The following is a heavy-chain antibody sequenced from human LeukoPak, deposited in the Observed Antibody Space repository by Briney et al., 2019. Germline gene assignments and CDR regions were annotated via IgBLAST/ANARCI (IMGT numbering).Heavy chain of an antibody. CDR2: INHSGST. V-gene: IGHV4-39*07. CDR3: ARGFLEWLFKEGHYYYYMDV. D-gene: IGHD3-3*01. CDR1: SGSISSSTYY. Sequence: SETLSLTCTVSSGSISSSTYYWGWIRQPPGKGLEWIGEINHSGSTNYNPSLKSRVTISVDTSKNQFSLKLSSVAAADTAVYYCARGFLEWLFKEGHYYYYMDVWGKGTTVTASS. J-gene: IGHJ6*03.